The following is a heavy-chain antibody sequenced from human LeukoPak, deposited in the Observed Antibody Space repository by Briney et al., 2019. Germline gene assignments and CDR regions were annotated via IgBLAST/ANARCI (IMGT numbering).Heavy chain of an antibody. Sequence: SVKVSCKASGGTFISYAISWVRQAPGQGLEWMGGIIPIFGTANYAQKFQGRVTITADESTSTAYMELSSLRSEDTAVYYCASQYHDIVVVPAAMRPRYYYYYGMDVWGKGTTVTVSS. D-gene: IGHD2-2*01. V-gene: IGHV1-69*13. CDR3: ASQYHDIVVVPAAMRPRYYYYYGMDV. J-gene: IGHJ6*04. CDR2: IIPIFGTA. CDR1: GGTFISYA.